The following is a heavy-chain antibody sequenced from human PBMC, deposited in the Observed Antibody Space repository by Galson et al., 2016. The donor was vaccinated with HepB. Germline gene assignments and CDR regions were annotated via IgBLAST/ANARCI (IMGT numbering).Heavy chain of an antibody. D-gene: IGHD3-3*01. CDR1: GFTFSSYA. CDR3: AKVRPRKFLEWLFEGLLDY. CDR2: ISDSGRTT. Sequence: SLRLSCAASGFTFSSYAMSWVRQAPGKGLEWVSGISDSGRTTYYADSVRGRFTISSDNSKNTLYLQTNSLRAEDTAVYYCAKVRPRKFLEWLFEGLLDYWGQGTLVSVSS. V-gene: IGHV3-23*01. J-gene: IGHJ4*02.